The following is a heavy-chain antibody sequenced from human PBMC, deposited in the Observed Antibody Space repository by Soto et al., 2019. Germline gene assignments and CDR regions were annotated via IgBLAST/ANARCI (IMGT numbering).Heavy chain of an antibody. D-gene: IGHD2-2*01. V-gene: IGHV3-23*01. Sequence: VHFSESGGALVQPGGSLRLSCAASGFTFRVYALSWFRQAPGGGLEWVSAIGGTGNTTYYADSVKGRFTIARDNSRDTLYRHMTSLRVEDTAVYYCARIRQLLFVSWGQGTLFSVS. CDR3: ARIRQLLFVS. CDR2: IGGTGNTT. CDR1: GFTFRVYA. J-gene: IGHJ4*02.